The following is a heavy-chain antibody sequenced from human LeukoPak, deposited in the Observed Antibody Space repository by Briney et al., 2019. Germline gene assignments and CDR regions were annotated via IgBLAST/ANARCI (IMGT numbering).Heavy chain of an antibody. CDR1: GGSISSSSYY. Sequence: PSETLSLTCTVSGGSISSSSYYWGWIRQPAGKGLEWIGRIYTSGSTNYNPSLKSRVTISVDTSKNQFSLRLSFVTAADTAVYYCARGGKCSSTNCHRTYYYYYMDVWGKGTTVTVSS. D-gene: IGHD2-2*01. V-gene: IGHV4-61*02. CDR2: IYTSGST. CDR3: ARGGKCSSTNCHRTYYYYYMDV. J-gene: IGHJ6*03.